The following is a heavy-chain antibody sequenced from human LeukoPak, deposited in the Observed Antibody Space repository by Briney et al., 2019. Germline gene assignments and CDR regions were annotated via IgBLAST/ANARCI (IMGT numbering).Heavy chain of an antibody. Sequence: PGRSLRLSCATSGFTFSNFGMHWVRQAPGKGLEWLAVIWSNGINSNYSDSVRGRFTLSRDKVKNTVHLLMSSLTTGDTAVYYCVKESGPFGAFDIWGQGAMVTVSS. D-gene: IGHD3-10*01. J-gene: IGHJ3*02. CDR3: VKESGPFGAFDI. V-gene: IGHV3-30*18. CDR1: GFTFSNFG. CDR2: IWSNGINS.